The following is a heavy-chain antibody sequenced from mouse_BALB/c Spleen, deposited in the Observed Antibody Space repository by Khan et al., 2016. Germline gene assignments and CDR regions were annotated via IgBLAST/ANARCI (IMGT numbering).Heavy chain of an antibody. CDR3: ARMERSGGAWFAY. CDR2: INTYTGEP. V-gene: IGHV9-1*02. J-gene: IGHJ3*01. CDR1: GYTFTNYG. Sequence: QIQLVQSGPELKKPGETVKISCKASGYTFTNYGMNWVKQAPGKGLKWMGWINTYTGEPTYADDFKGRFAFSLETSASTAYLQINNLKNEDMATYFCARMERSGGAWFAYWGQGTLVTVSA.